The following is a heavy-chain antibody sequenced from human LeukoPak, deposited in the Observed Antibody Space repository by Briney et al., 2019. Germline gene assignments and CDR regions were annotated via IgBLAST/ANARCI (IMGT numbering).Heavy chain of an antibody. D-gene: IGHD3-3*01. CDR2: ISGSGGST. V-gene: IGHV3-23*01. CDR3: AKGDGGRYYDFWSGYYFDY. J-gene: IGHJ4*02. CDR1: GFVFSTYW. Sequence: GGSLRLSCAASGFVFSTYWMTWVRQAPGKGLEWVSAISGSGGSTYYADSVKGRFTISRDNSKNTLYLQMNSLRAEDTAVYYCAKGDGGRYYDFWSGYYFDYWGQGTLVTVSS.